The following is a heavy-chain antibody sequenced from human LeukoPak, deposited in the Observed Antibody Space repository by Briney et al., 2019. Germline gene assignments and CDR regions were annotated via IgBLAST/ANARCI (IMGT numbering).Heavy chain of an antibody. D-gene: IGHD6-19*01. CDR1: GGSISSSSYY. Sequence: SETLSLTCTVSGGSISSSSYYWGWVRQPPGKGLEWLGEINHSGSTNYSPSLKSRVTISVDTSKNQFSLKLSSVTAADTAVYYCARVYSSGWYRVDYWGQGTLVTVSS. J-gene: IGHJ4*02. V-gene: IGHV4-39*07. CDR2: INHSGST. CDR3: ARVYSSGWYRVDY.